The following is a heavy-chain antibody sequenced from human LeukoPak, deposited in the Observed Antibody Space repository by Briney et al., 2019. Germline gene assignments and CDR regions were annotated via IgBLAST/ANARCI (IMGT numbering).Heavy chain of an antibody. CDR1: GYRFTNYW. J-gene: IGHJ6*03. CDR2: IYPGDSDT. Sequence: GESLKISCKGSGYRFTNYWIGWVLQMPGKGLEWMGIIYPGDSDTRYSPSLQGQVTISADKSINTAYLQWSSLKASDTAMYYCARHYYMDVWGKGTTVTVSS. V-gene: IGHV5-51*01. CDR3: ARHYYMDV.